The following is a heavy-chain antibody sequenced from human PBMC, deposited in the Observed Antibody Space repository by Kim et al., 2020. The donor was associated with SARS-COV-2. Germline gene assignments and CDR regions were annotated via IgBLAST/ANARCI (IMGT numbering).Heavy chain of an antibody. V-gene: IGHV4-34*01. J-gene: IGHJ4*02. CDR2: INHSGST. CDR1: GGSFSGYY. CDR3: ARGLPAVAHLFDY. Sequence: SETLSLTCAVYGGSFSGYYWSWIRQPPGKGLEWIGEINHSGSTNYNPSLKSRVTISVDTSKNQFSLKLSSVTAADTAVYYCARGLPAVAHLFDYWGQGTLVTVSS. D-gene: IGHD6-19*01.